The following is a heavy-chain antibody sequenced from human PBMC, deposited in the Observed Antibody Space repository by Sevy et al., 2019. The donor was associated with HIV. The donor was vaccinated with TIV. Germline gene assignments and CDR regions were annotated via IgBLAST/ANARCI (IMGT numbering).Heavy chain of an antibody. D-gene: IGHD2-15*01. V-gene: IGHV3-7*03. CDR3: ARDQRVKYCSGGSCYSRAPFDY. J-gene: IGHJ4*02. Sequence: GGSLRLSCAASGFTFSSYWMSWVRQAPGKGLEWVVNIKQDGSEKYYVDSVKGRFTISRDNAKNSLYLQMNSLRAEDTAVYYCARDQRVKYCSGGSCYSRAPFDYWGQGTLVTVSS. CDR2: IKQDGSEK. CDR1: GFTFSSYW.